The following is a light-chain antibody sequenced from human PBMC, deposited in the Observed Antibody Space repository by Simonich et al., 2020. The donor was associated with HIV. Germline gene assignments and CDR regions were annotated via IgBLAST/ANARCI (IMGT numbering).Light chain of an antibody. CDR1: QSIDNW. V-gene: IGKV1-5*01. CDR3: QQYYSYPYT. Sequence: DIQMTQSPSTLSAHVGDRVTITCRASQSIDNWLAWYQQKPGKAPKLLIYAASTLQSGVPSRFSGSGSGTDFTLTISCLRSEDFATHYCQQYYSYPYTFGQGTKLEIK. J-gene: IGKJ2*01. CDR2: AAS.